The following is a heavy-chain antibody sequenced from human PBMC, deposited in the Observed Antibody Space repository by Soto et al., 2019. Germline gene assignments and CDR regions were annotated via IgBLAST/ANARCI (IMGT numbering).Heavy chain of an antibody. CDR1: VGSFSGYY. Sequence: SETLSLTCAVYVGSFSGYYWSWIRQPPGKGLEWIGEINHSGSTNYNPSLKSRVTISVDTSKNQFSLKLSSVTAADTAVYYCAREMDLRFLERLSTNWFDPWGQGTLVTVSS. J-gene: IGHJ5*02. CDR2: INHSGST. CDR3: AREMDLRFLERLSTNWFDP. D-gene: IGHD3-3*01. V-gene: IGHV4-34*01.